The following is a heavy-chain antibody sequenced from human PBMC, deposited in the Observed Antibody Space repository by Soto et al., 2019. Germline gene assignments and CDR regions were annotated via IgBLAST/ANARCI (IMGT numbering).Heavy chain of an antibody. CDR1: GYTFTSYY. J-gene: IGHJ5*02. D-gene: IGHD6-6*01. V-gene: IGHV1-46*03. CDR2: INPSGGST. Sequence: ASVKVSCKASGYTFTSYYMHWVRQAPGQGLEWMGIINPSGGSTSYAQKFQGRVTMTRDTSTSTVYMELSSLRSEDTAVYYCAREGGREQLGSSEGETNWFDPWGQGTLVTVCS. CDR3: AREGGREQLGSSEGETNWFDP.